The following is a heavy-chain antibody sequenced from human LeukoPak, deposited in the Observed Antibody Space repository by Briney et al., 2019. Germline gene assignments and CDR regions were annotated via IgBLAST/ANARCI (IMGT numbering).Heavy chain of an antibody. V-gene: IGHV3-48*01. CDR1: GFTFSSYS. CDR3: AKDPGYYGGNSKAWYFDL. J-gene: IGHJ2*01. Sequence: GGSLRLSCAASGFTFSSYSMNWVRQAPGKGLEWVSYISSSSSTIYYADSVKGRFTISRDNSKNTLYLQMNSLRAEDTAVYYCAKDPGYYGGNSKAWYFDLWGRGTLVTVSS. D-gene: IGHD4-23*01. CDR2: ISSSSSTI.